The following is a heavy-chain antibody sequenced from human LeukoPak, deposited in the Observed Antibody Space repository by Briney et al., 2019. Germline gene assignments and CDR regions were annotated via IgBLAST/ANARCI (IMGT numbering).Heavy chain of an antibody. D-gene: IGHD3-10*01. CDR2: INHSGST. J-gene: IGHJ6*02. CDR3: ARERGVVRGVIMSYYYYYGMDV. Sequence: SETLSLTCAVYGGSFSGYYWSWIRQPPGKGLEWIGEINHSGSTNYNPSLKSRVTMSVDTSKNQFSLKLSSVTAADTAVYYCARERGVVRGVIMSYYYYYGMDVWGQGTTVTVSS. CDR1: GGSFSGYY. V-gene: IGHV4-34*01.